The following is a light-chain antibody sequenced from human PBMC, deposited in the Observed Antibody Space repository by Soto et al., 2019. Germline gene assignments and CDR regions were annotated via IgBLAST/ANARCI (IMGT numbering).Light chain of an antibody. Sequence: QSVLTQPASVSGSPEQSITISCTGTSSDVGSYNLVSWYQQHPGKAPKVMIYEATKRPSGVSNRFSGSKSGNTASLTISGLQAEDEADYYCCAYAGPGTVVFGGGTMLTVL. V-gene: IGLV2-23*01. CDR2: EAT. J-gene: IGLJ3*02. CDR3: CAYAGPGTVV. CDR1: SSDVGSYNL.